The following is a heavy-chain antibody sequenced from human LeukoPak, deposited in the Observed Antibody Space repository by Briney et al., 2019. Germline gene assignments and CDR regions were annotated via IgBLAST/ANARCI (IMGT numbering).Heavy chain of an antibody. Sequence: GGSLILSCEVSGFTFSNYWMTWVRQAPGKGLEWVANIKQDGSEKNYVGSVRGRFTISRDNAKNSLYLQMNSLRAEDTAVYYCAKISAPDYWGQGTLVTVSS. D-gene: IGHD6-13*01. CDR2: IKQDGSEK. CDR1: GFTFSNYW. V-gene: IGHV3-7*01. J-gene: IGHJ4*02. CDR3: AKISAPDY.